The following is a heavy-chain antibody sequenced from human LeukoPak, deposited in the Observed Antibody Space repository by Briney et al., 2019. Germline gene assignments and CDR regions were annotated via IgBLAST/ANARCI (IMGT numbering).Heavy chain of an antibody. D-gene: IGHD2-15*01. CDR2: INHSGST. CDR3: ARRKLLGYCSGGSCYSSPKNWFDP. Sequence: SETLSLTCAVYGGSFSGYYWSWIRQPPGKGLEWIGEINHSGSTNYNPSLKSRVTISVDTSKNQFSLKLSSVTAADTAVYYCARRKLLGYCSGGSCYSSPKNWFDPWGQGTLVIVSS. J-gene: IGHJ5*02. V-gene: IGHV4-34*01. CDR1: GGSFSGYY.